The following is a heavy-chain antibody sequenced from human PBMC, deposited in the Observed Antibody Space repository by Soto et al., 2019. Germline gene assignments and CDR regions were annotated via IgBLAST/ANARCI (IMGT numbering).Heavy chain of an antibody. CDR3: ASLYCSSTSCYNWFDP. J-gene: IGHJ5*02. CDR2: IIPIFGTA. D-gene: IGHD2-2*01. V-gene: IGHV1-69*13. Sequence: ASVKVSCKASGGTFSSYAISWVRQAPGQGLEWMGGIIPIFGTANYAQKFQGRVTITADESTSTAYMELSSLRSEDTAVYYCASLYCSSTSCYNWFDPWAQGTLVTVSS. CDR1: GGTFSSYA.